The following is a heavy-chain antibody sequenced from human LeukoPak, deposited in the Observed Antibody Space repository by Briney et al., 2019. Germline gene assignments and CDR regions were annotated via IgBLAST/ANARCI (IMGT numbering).Heavy chain of an antibody. D-gene: IGHD5-18*01. CDR2: IGTAGDT. V-gene: IGHV3-13*01. CDR3: ARRYGSNYGPLAF. J-gene: IGHJ4*02. CDR1: GFTFSTHD. Sequence: LAGGSLRLSCAASGFTFSTHDVHWVRQATGKGLEWVSAIGTAGDTYYPGSVKGRFTVSREDGKNSLYLQMNSLRAGDTAVYYCARRYGSNYGPLAFWGQGTLVTVSS.